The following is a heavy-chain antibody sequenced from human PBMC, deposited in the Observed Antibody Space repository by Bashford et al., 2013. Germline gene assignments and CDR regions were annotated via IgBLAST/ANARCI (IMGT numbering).Heavy chain of an antibody. Sequence: VRQASRQGAWSGWQLSGMMEEVTYYADSVKDRLSITRDNSKNMLFLQMNSLRVEDTAVYFCARANLDGMHVWGRGTTVTVSS. V-gene: IGHV3-33*01. CDR3: ARANLDGMHV. J-gene: IGHJ6*02. CDR2: SGMMEEVT.